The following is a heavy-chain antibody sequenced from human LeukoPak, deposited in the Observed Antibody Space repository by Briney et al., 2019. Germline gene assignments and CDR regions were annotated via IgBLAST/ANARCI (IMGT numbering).Heavy chain of an antibody. V-gene: IGHV3-15*01. CDR1: GFTFSGSA. CDR3: TSDDPVNRS. J-gene: IGHJ4*02. CDR2: IKSKTNGETT. Sequence: GGSLNLSCAASGFTFSGSAMHWVRQASGKGLEWVGRIKSKTNGETTDYAAPLKGRFTISRDDSKNTLFLQVNTLKTEDTAMYYCTSDDPVNRSWGQGTLVTVSS.